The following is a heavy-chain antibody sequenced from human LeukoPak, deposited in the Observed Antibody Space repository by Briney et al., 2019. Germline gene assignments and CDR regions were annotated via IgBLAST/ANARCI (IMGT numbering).Heavy chain of an antibody. CDR3: ARSRNYYGSGDY. CDR1: SGSVSNGDYY. CDR2: IYYTGSA. Sequence: SETLSLTCTVSSGSVSNGDYYWSWLRQPPGKALEWIGYIYYTGSAYYNPSLGGRVILSVDTSKNQFSVKLSSVTAADTAVYYCARSRNYYGSGDYWGQGTLVTVSS. V-gene: IGHV4-61*08. J-gene: IGHJ4*02. D-gene: IGHD3-10*01.